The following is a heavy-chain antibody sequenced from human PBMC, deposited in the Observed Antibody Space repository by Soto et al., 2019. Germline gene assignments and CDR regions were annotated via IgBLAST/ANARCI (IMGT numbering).Heavy chain of an antibody. J-gene: IGHJ4*02. D-gene: IGHD5-12*01. Sequence: QVQLVQSGAEVKTPGSSLKVSCKVSGSRFSNFVISWVRQAHGHGLEWLGRIIPIFNSTKYAQKFQGRVTITADKSTSTASLELSSLSSDDTALYYCAREGRGRKAGYNGLVSLGYWGQGTLITVSS. V-gene: IGHV1-69*06. CDR2: IIPIFNST. CDR1: GSRFSNFV. CDR3: AREGRGRKAGYNGLVSLGY.